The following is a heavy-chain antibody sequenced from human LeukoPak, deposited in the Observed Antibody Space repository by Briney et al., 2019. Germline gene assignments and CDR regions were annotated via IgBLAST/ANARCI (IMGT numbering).Heavy chain of an antibody. CDR2: INQDESQK. CDR3: ARGHHTRGVYDY. V-gene: IGHV3-7*01. CDR1: GFTFSGFW. D-gene: IGHD3-10*01. J-gene: IGHJ4*02. Sequence: GGSLRLSCAASGFTFSGFWMKWVRQAPGKGLEWVANINQDESQKYYVDSVKGRLTISRDNAKNSLYLQMNSLRAEDTAVYYCARGHHTRGVYDYWGKGTLVTVSS.